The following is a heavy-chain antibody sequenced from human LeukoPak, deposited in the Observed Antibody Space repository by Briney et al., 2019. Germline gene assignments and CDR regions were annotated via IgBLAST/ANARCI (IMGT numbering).Heavy chain of an antibody. V-gene: IGHV4-38-2*02. J-gene: IGHJ6*03. CDR2: IYHSGTT. CDR1: GYSISSGYY. Sequence: SETLSLTCTVSGYSISSGYYWGWIRQPPGKGLEWLGSIYHSGTTYYNPSLKSRVTISLDTPKNQFSLNLTSATAADTAVYYCAREILSYYYYMDVWGKGTTVTISS. CDR3: AREILSYYYYMDV.